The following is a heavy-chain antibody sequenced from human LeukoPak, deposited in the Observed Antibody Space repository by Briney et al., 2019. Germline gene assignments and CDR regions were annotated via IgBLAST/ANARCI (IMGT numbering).Heavy chain of an antibody. CDR2: INPDGSTT. J-gene: IGHJ4*02. D-gene: IGHD4-17*01. CDR1: GFTFSTYW. CDR3: VRFATVTTPDY. Sequence: PGGSLRLSCAASGFTFSTYWMHWVRQPLGKGLVWVSRINPDGSTTNYADSVKGRFTISRDNAKNTLYLQMNSLTVEDTAVYYCVRFATVTTPDYWGQGTLVTVSS. V-gene: IGHV3-74*01.